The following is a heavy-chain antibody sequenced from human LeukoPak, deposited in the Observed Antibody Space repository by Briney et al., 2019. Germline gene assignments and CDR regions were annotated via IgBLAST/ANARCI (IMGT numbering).Heavy chain of an antibody. Sequence: GGSLRLSCAGSGFSFSTYALHWVRQAPGKGLEYVSGISSNGGYIYYSNSVKGRFTISRDNSKNTVYLQMGSLRAEGMAVYYCARGRKSGTYKYYFDYWGQGTLVTVSS. D-gene: IGHD1-26*01. CDR2: ISSNGGYI. CDR1: GFSFSTYA. CDR3: ARGRKSGTYKYYFDY. J-gene: IGHJ4*02. V-gene: IGHV3-64*01.